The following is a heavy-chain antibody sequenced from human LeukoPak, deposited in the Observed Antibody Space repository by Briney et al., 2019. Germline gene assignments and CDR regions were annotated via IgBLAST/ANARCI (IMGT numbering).Heavy chain of an antibody. CDR2: IYYSGST. Sequence: SETLSLTCTVSGGSISSYYWSWIRQPPGKGLEWIGYIYYSGSTNYNPSLKSRVTISVDTSKNQFSLKLSSVTAADTAVCYCARHRGYSSPFDYWGQGTLVTVSS. CDR3: ARHRGYSSPFDY. J-gene: IGHJ4*02. CDR1: GGSISSYY. V-gene: IGHV4-59*08. D-gene: IGHD5-18*01.